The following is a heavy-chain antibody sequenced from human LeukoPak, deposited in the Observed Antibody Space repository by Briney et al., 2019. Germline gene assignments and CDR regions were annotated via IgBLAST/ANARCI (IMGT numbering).Heavy chain of an antibody. Sequence: SETLSLTCTVSGGSISSYYWSWIRQPPGKRLEWIGYIYYSGSTNHNPSLKSRVTISIDTSKNQFSLNLSSVTAADTAVYYCARGKGSYYFEYWGQGTLVTVSS. CDR1: GGSISSYY. D-gene: IGHD3-10*01. CDR2: IYYSGST. J-gene: IGHJ4*02. V-gene: IGHV4-59*01. CDR3: ARGKGSYYFEY.